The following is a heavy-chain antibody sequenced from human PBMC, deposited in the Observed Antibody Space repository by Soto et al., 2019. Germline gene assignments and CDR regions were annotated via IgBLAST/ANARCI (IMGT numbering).Heavy chain of an antibody. J-gene: IGHJ4*02. CDR3: ARGGWRQIDY. CDR1: GGSIGSYY. CDR2: IYYSGST. Sequence: QVQLQESGPGLVKPSETLSLNCSVSGGSIGSYYWRWIRQPPGKGLEWIGYIYYSGSTNYNPSLKSRVTISVDTSKNQFSLKLSSVTAVETAVYYCARGGWRQIDYWGQGTLVTVSS. V-gene: IGHV4-59*08. D-gene: IGHD3-3*01.